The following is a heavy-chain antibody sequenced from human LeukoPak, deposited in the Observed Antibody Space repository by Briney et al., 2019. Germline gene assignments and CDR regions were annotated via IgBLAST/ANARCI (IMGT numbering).Heavy chain of an antibody. J-gene: IGHJ5*02. D-gene: IGHD2-2*01. CDR2: INTDGSST. CDR1: GFTFSSYW. V-gene: IGHV3-74*01. CDR3: AREACSSTSCWFDP. Sequence: PGGSLRLSCAASGFTFSSYWMHWVRQAPGKGLVWVSRINTDGSSTSYADSVKGRFTISRDNAKNTLCLQMNSLRAEDTAVYYCAREACSSTSCWFDPWGQGTLVTVSS.